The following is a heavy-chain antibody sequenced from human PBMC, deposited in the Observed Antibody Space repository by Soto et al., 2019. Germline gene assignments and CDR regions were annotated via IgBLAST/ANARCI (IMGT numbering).Heavy chain of an antibody. J-gene: IGHJ6*03. CDR1: GFTFSSYG. CDR2: ISYDGSNK. V-gene: IGHV3-30*18. D-gene: IGHD3-10*01. Sequence: GGSLRLSCAASGFTFSSYGMHWVRQAPGKGLEWVAVISYDGSNKYYADSVKGRFTISRDNSKNTLYLQMNSLRAEDTAVYYCAKEPRFGELSYYYYYMDVWGKGTTVTVSS. CDR3: AKEPRFGELSYYYYYMDV.